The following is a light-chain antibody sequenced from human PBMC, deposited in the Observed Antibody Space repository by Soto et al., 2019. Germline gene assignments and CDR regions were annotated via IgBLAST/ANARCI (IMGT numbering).Light chain of an antibody. J-gene: IGLJ1*01. CDR3: NSYAGSSNYV. V-gene: IGLV2-8*01. Sequence: QSALTQPPSASGSPGQSVTISCTGTRSDVGGYNFVSWYQHHPGKAPKLIIYEVNKRPSGVPDRFSGSKSGNTASLTVSGLQAEDAADYYCNSYAGSSNYVFGTGTKLTVL. CDR2: EVN. CDR1: RSDVGGYNF.